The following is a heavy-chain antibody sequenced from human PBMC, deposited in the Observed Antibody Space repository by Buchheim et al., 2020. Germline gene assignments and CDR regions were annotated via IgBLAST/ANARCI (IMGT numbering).Heavy chain of an antibody. CDR2: ISSSSSYI. V-gene: IGHV3-21*01. D-gene: IGHD3-22*01. CDR3: ARGGADYYDSSGYCDY. J-gene: IGHJ4*02. CDR1: GFTFNSYS. Sequence: EVQLVESGGSLVKSGGSLRLSCAASGFTFNSYSMNWVRQAPGKGLEWVSSISSSSSYIYYADSVKGRFTVSRDNAKNSLYLQMNSLRAEDTAVYFCARGGADYYDSSGYCDYWGQGTL.